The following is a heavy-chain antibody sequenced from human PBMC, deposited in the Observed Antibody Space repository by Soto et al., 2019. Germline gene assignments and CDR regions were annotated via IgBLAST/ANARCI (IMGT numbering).Heavy chain of an antibody. Sequence: EVQLVESGGVLVKPGGSLRLSCAASGFTFSNAWMNWVRQAPGKGLEWVGRIRGKTEGATTDYIAPVKGRFIISRDDSKNTVYLQMNSLMTEDTAVYYCTTAAGLLPLPGYWGQGTRVTVSS. V-gene: IGHV3-15*07. CDR3: TTAAGLLPLPGY. CDR2: IRGKTEGATT. J-gene: IGHJ4*02. D-gene: IGHD6-13*01. CDR1: GFTFSNAW.